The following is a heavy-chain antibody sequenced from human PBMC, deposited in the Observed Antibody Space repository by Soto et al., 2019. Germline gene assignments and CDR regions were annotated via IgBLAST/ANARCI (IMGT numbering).Heavy chain of an antibody. Sequence: QITLKESGPTLVKPTQTLTLTCTFSGFSLSTSGVGVGWIRQPPGEALEWLALIYWNDDKRYSPSLKSRLTITTDTSTDQVVLTMTNLDPVDTAKYYGVRRPREYDTNWYGKEYFFAYWGQGTLVTVSS. CDR2: IYWNDDK. CDR3: VRRPREYDTNWYGKEYFFAY. V-gene: IGHV2-5*01. CDR1: GFSLSTSGVG. D-gene: IGHD1-1*01. J-gene: IGHJ4*02.